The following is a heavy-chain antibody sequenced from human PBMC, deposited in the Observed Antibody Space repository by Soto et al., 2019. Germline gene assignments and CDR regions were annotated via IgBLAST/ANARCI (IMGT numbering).Heavy chain of an antibody. Sequence: GGSLRLSCAASGFTFSSYGMHWVRQAPGKGLEWVAVISYDGSNKYYADSVKGRFTISRDNSKNTLYLQMNSLRAEDTAEYYCAKDASRGWYYYYYGMDVWGQGTTVTVSS. V-gene: IGHV3-30*18. D-gene: IGHD6-19*01. CDR2: ISYDGSNK. J-gene: IGHJ6*02. CDR1: GFTFSSYG. CDR3: AKDASRGWYYYYYGMDV.